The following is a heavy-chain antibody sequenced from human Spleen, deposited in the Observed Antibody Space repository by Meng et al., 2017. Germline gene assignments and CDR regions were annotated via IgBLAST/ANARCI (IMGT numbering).Heavy chain of an antibody. CDR3: VRSVAETTVTTGESIRRKYYYGMDV. D-gene: IGHD4-17*01. CDR2: VSWNGSRT. V-gene: IGHV3-19*01. Sequence: GGSLRLSCAASRFTFSNSDMNWVRQAPGKGLEWVSGVSWNGSRTHYADSVKGRFIISRDNSRNFLYQQMNSLRPEDMAVYYCVRSVAETTVTTGESIRRKYYYGMDVWGQGTTVTVSS. J-gene: IGHJ6*02. CDR1: RFTFSNSD.